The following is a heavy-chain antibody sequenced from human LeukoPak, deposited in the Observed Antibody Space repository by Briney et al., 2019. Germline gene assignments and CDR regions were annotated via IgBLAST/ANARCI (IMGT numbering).Heavy chain of an antibody. CDR1: GGSISSSSYY. Sequence: SETLSLTCTVSGGSISSSSYYWGWIRQPPGKGLEWIGSIYYSGSTYYNPSLKSRVTISVDTSKNQFSLKLSSVTAADTAVYYCAGITMVRGDYWGQGTLVTASS. D-gene: IGHD3-10*01. CDR2: IYYSGST. V-gene: IGHV4-39*07. CDR3: AGITMVRGDY. J-gene: IGHJ4*02.